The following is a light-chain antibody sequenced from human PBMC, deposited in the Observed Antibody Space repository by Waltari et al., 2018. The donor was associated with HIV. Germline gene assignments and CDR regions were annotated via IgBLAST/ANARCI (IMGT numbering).Light chain of an antibody. J-gene: IGLJ1*01. CDR1: SSNIGAGYN. V-gene: IGLV1-40*01. Sequence: QSVLTQPPSVSGAPGQRVTISCTGSSSNIGAGYNLNWYQQLPGTAPKLLIYGNSNRPSGVPDRFSGSKSGTSASLAITGLQAEDEADYYCQSYDSSLSGNYVFGTGTKVTVL. CDR2: GNS. CDR3: QSYDSSLSGNYV.